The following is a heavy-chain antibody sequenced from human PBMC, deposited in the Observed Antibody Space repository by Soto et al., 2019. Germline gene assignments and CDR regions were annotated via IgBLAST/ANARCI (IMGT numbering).Heavy chain of an antibody. D-gene: IGHD6-19*01. J-gene: IGHJ4*02. CDR2: IKSKTDGGTT. CDR3: TTDSPGIAVAGSFYFDY. CDR1: GFTFSNAW. Sequence: VQLVESGGGLVKPRGSLRLSCAASGFTFSNAWMNWVRQAPGKGLEWVGRIKSKTDGGTTDYAAPVKGRFTISRDDSKNTLYLQMNSLKTEDTAVYYCTTDSPGIAVAGSFYFDYWGQGTLVTVSS. V-gene: IGHV3-15*07.